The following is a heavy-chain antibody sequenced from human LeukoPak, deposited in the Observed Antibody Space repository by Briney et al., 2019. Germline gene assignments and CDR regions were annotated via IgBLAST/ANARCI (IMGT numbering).Heavy chain of an antibody. V-gene: IGHV4-38-2*02. CDR1: GYSISSGYY. Sequence: SETLSLTCTVSGYSISSGYYWGWIRQPPGKGLEWIGSIYHSGSTYYNPSLKSRVTISVDTSKNQFSLKLSSVTAADTAVYYCARGIAAAPDTNFDYWGQGTLVTVSS. CDR2: IYHSGST. D-gene: IGHD6-13*01. J-gene: IGHJ4*02. CDR3: ARGIAAAPDTNFDY.